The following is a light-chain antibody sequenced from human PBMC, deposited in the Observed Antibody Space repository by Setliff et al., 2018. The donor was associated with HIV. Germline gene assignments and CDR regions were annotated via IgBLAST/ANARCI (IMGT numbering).Light chain of an antibody. CDR1: SSDIGGYSY. V-gene: IGLV2-14*01. CDR3: SSYAITNTLP. Sequence: QSVLTQPASVSGSPGQSITISCTGTSSDIGGYSYVSWYQQHPGKAPKLIIYEVSNRPSGVSNRFSGSKSGYTASLTISGLQAEDEADYYCSSYAITNTLPFGTGTKVTVL. J-gene: IGLJ1*01. CDR2: EVS.